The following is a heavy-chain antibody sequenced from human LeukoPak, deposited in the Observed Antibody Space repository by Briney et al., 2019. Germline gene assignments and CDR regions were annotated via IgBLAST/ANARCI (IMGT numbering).Heavy chain of an antibody. J-gene: IGHJ4*02. D-gene: IGHD2-2*01. Sequence: GGSLRLSCAASGFTFSSYSMNWVRQAPGKGLEWVSSISSNSSYIYYADSVKGRFTISRDNAKNSLYLQMNSLRAEDTAVYYCARDRTLDCSSTSCYFDYWGQGTLVTVSS. CDR2: ISSNSSYI. CDR1: GFTFSSYS. V-gene: IGHV3-21*01. CDR3: ARDRTLDCSSTSCYFDY.